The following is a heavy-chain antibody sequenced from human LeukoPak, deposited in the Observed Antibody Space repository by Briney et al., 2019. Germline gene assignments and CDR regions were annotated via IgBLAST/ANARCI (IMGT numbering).Heavy chain of an antibody. J-gene: IGHJ4*02. D-gene: IGHD3-10*01. V-gene: IGHV4-30-2*01. CDR2: IYHSGST. CDR1: GGSISSGGYY. CDR3: ARTSRQYYYGSGKGRYFDY. Sequence: SETLSLTCTVSGGSISSGGYYWSWIRQPPGKGLEWIGYIYHSGSTYYNPSLKSRVTISVDRSKNQFSLKLSSVTAADTAVYYCARTSRQYYYGSGKGRYFDYWGQGTLVTVSS.